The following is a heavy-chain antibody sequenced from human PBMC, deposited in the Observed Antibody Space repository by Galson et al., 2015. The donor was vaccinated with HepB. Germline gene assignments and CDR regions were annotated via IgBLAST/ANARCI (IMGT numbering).Heavy chain of an antibody. D-gene: IGHD3-10*01. V-gene: IGHV3-48*01. CDR1: GFTFSSYS. CDR3: ALLGGGSGSLTFDY. J-gene: IGHJ4*02. CDR2: ISSSSSTI. Sequence: SLRLSCAASGFTFSSYSMNWVRQAPGKGLEWVSYISSSSSTIYYADSVKGRFTISRDNAKNSLYLQMNSLRAEDTAVYYCALLGGGSGSLTFDYWGQGTLVTVSS.